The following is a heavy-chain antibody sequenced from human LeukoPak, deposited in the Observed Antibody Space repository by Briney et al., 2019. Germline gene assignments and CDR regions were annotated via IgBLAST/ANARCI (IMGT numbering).Heavy chain of an antibody. J-gene: IGHJ6*02. V-gene: IGHV3-74*01. D-gene: IGHD3-16*01. CDR2: ISSDGSDT. CDR3: VWGFYYTGMDV. Sequence: GGSLRLSCAASGFSFSNYWMHWVRQAPGKGLVWVSRISSDGSDTIYADSVKGRFTMSRDNAKNTLYLQMNSLRAEDTAVYYCVWGFYYTGMDVWGQGTTVTVSS. CDR1: GFSFSNYW.